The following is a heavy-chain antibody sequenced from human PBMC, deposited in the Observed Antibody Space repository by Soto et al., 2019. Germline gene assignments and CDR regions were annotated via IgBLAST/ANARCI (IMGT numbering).Heavy chain of an antibody. CDR3: ARRRTTVTTVDD. D-gene: IGHD4-17*01. J-gene: IGHJ4*02. CDR1: VGYISISIYY. V-gene: IGHV4-39*01. Sequence: SQTLSLYCTVYVGYISISIYYWRGIRQSPGKGLEWIGSIYYSGLTYYNPSLKSRVTISVETSKKQFSLKLSSVSAAKTAVYYCARRRTTVTTVDDWGQGTIVTVSS. CDR2: IYYSGLT.